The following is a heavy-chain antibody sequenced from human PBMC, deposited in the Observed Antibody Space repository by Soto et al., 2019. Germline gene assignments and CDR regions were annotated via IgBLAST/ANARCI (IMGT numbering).Heavy chain of an antibody. D-gene: IGHD4-17*01. V-gene: IGHV4-4*02. Sequence: SETLSLTCAVSGDSISSSFWRSWVRQPPGKGLEWLGEIYHTESTVYNPSLKSRVTISVDKSKNQFSLNRDSVTAADTAVYYCARYDFGTFYYWGRGILVTVSS. CDR1: GDSISSSFW. CDR2: IYHTEST. J-gene: IGHJ4*02. CDR3: ARYDFGTFYY.